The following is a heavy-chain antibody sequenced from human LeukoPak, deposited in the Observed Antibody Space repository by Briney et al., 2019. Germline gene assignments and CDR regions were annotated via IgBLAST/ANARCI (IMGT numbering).Heavy chain of an antibody. V-gene: IGHV3-23*01. CDR1: GFTFSNYA. J-gene: IGHJ6*02. D-gene: IGHD3-10*01. Sequence: GRSLRLSCAASGFTFSNYAMSWVRQAPGVGLERVSSISGSGASTYYADSVKGRFTISRDNSKDTLYLQMNSLRAEDTAVYYCAKKMGYYGSGSYYNLYGMDVWGQGTTATVSS. CDR2: ISGSGAST. CDR3: AKKMGYYGSGSYYNLYGMDV.